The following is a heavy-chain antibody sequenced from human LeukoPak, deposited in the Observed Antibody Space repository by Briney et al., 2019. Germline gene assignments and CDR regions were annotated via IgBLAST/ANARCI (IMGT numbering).Heavy chain of an antibody. CDR3: ARTNRGYSDAFDI. CDR1: GYTFTGYY. D-gene: IGHD5-18*01. J-gene: IGHJ3*02. CDR2: INPNSGGT. Sequence: ASVKVSCKASGYTFTGYYMHWVRQAPGQGLEWMGWINPNSGGTNYAQKFQGWVTMTRDTSISTAYMELSRLRSDDTAVYYCARTNRGYSDAFDIWGQGTMVTVSS. V-gene: IGHV1-2*04.